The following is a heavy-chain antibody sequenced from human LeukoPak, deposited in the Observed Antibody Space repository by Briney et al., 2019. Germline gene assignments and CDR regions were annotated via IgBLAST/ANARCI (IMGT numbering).Heavy chain of an antibody. D-gene: IGHD1-7*01. J-gene: IGHJ3*02. V-gene: IGHV1-69*04. CDR1: GDTFSSSA. Sequence: SVKASCKASGDTFSSSAISWVRQAPGQGLEWMGKIILPLDITNYAQQFQGGVTITTDKSTDTVFLELSSLRSQDTAVYYCARVLRWNYVEDAFDIWGQGTMVTVSS. CDR3: ARVLRWNYVEDAFDI. CDR2: IILPLDIT.